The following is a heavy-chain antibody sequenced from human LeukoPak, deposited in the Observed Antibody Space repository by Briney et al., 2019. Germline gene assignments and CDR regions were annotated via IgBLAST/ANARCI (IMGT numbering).Heavy chain of an antibody. CDR1: GFTFSSYA. J-gene: IGHJ4*02. Sequence: GGSLRLSCAASGFTFSSYAMNWVRQAPGKGLEWVSAITGSGGRTYYADSVKGRFTISRDNSKNTLYLQMNSLRAEDTAVYYCAKDNRPGIAAAGTGYWGQGTLVTVSS. CDR3: AKDNRPGIAAAGTGY. V-gene: IGHV3-23*01. CDR2: ITGSGGRT. D-gene: IGHD6-13*01.